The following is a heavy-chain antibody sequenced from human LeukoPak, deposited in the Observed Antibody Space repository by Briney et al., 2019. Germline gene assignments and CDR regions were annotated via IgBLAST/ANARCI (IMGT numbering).Heavy chain of an antibody. Sequence: GESLKISCKGSGYRFTDYWIGWVRQMPGKGLEWMGIIYPGDSDTRYSPSFQGQVTISADKSINTAHLQWSSLKASDTAMYYCARGAAGTIPDYYYFGMDVWGQGTTVTDSS. CDR1: GYRFTDYW. D-gene: IGHD1-7*01. CDR2: IYPGDSDT. J-gene: IGHJ6*02. CDR3: ARGAAGTIPDYYYFGMDV. V-gene: IGHV5-51*01.